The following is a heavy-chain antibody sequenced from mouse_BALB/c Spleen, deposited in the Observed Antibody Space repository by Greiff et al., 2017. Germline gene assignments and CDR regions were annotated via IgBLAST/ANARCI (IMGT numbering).Heavy chain of an antibody. CDR2: ISDGGSYT. CDR1: GFTFSDYY. Sequence: EVQGVESGGGLVKPGGSLKLSCAASGFTFSDYYMYWVRQTPEKRLAWVATISDGGSYTYYPDSVKGRFTISRDNAKNNLYLQMSSLKSEDTAMYYCARDGGNYAMDYWGKGTSVTVSS. J-gene: IGHJ4*01. CDR3: ARDGGNYAMDY. V-gene: IGHV5-4*02.